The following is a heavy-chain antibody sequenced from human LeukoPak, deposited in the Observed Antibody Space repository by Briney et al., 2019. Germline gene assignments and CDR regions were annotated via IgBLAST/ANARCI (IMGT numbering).Heavy chain of an antibody. V-gene: IGHV3-30*02. CDR2: IRYDGSNK. D-gene: IGHD1-26*01. CDR3: ARDGWEPRSWGPFDY. CDR1: GFTFSSYG. J-gene: IGHJ4*02. Sequence: EGSLRLSCAAPGFTFSSYGMHWVRQAPGKGLEWVAFIRYDGSNKYYADSVKGRFTISRDNSKNTLYLQMNSLRAEDTAVYYCARDGWEPRSWGPFDYWGQGTLVTVSS.